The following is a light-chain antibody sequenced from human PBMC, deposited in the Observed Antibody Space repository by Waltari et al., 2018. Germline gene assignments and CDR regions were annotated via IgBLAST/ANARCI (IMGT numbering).Light chain of an antibody. CDR1: QGFSSA. CDR2: DAS. V-gene: IGKV1-13*02. Sequence: AIHLTQSPSSLSASVGDRITITCRASQGFSSALAWYQQKPGESPKFLIYDASSLQSGVPSRFSGSASGTDFTLTITSLQPEDFATYYCQQLHSYPITFGQGTRLEIK. CDR3: QQLHSYPIT. J-gene: IGKJ5*01.